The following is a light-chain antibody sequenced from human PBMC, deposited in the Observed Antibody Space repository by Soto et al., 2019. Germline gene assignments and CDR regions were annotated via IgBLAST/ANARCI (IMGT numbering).Light chain of an antibody. J-gene: IGLJ1*01. CDR2: EVS. V-gene: IGLV2-14*01. CDR1: SSDVGGYNY. CDR3: SSYTSRSTLDYV. Sequence: QSVLTQPASVSASPGQSITISCTGTSSDVGGYNYVSWYQQHPGKAPKLMIYEVSNRPSGVSNRFSGSKSGNTASLTISGLQAEDEADYYCSSYTSRSTLDYVFGSGTEVTVL.